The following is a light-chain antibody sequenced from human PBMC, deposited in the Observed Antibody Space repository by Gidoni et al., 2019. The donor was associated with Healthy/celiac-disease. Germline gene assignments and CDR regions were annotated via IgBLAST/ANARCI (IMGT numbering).Light chain of an antibody. J-gene: IGKJ2*01. CDR1: QSVSSY. V-gene: IGKV3-11*01. CDR2: DAS. Sequence: EIVFTHSPATLSLSPGESATPPCRASQSVSSYLAWYQQKPGQAPRLLIYDASNRATGIPARFSGSGSGTDFTLTISSLEPEDFAVYYCQQRSNWPPYTFGQGTKLEIK. CDR3: QQRSNWPPYT.